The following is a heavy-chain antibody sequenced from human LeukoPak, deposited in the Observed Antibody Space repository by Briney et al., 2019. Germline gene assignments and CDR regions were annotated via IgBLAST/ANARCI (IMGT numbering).Heavy chain of an antibody. V-gene: IGHV1-69*05. CDR1: GGTFSSYA. CDR2: IIPIFGTA. CDR3: ARRDLPGIAAAGTTSGFDP. Sequence: ASVKVSCKASGGTFSSYAISWVRQAPGQGLEWMGGIIPIFGTANYAQKFQGRVTITTGESTSTAYMELSSLRSEDTAVYYCARRDLPGIAAAGTTSGFDPWGQGTLVTVSS. D-gene: IGHD6-13*01. J-gene: IGHJ5*02.